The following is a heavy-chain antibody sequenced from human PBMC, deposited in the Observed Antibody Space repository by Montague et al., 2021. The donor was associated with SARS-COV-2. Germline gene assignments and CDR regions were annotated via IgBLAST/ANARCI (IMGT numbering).Heavy chain of an antibody. Sequence: SLRLSCAASGFTFSSYSMNWVRQAPGKGLEWVSYISSSSSTIYYSDSVXGPFTISRDNAKNSLYLQMNSLRDEDTAVYYCARDLGLVPAMVYYYYYGMDVWGQGTTVTVSS. CDR2: ISSSSSTI. V-gene: IGHV3-48*02. CDR1: GFTFSSYS. J-gene: IGHJ6*02. CDR3: ARDLGLVPAMVYYYYYGMDV. D-gene: IGHD5-18*01.